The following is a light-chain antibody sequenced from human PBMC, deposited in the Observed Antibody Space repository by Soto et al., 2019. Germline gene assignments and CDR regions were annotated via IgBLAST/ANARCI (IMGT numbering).Light chain of an antibody. CDR2: AAS. Sequence: EIVLTQSPGTLSLCPGERATLSCRASQNLSSGYLAWYRQRPGQAPRILIYAASSRATGIPDRFIGSGSGTDFTLSISRLEPEDFAVYYCQQYGSSPPLTFGGGTKVEIK. CDR3: QQYGSSPPLT. J-gene: IGKJ4*01. CDR1: QNLSSGY. V-gene: IGKV3-20*01.